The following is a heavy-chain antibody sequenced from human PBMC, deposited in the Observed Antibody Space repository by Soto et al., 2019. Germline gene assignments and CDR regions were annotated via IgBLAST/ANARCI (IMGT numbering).Heavy chain of an antibody. CDR1: GFTVSSNY. Sequence: PGGSLRLSCAASGFTVSSNYMSWVRQAPGKGLEWVSVIYSGGSTYYADSVKGRFTISRHNSKNTLYLQMNSLRAEDTAVYYCARGALITIKYYYYYYMDVWGKGTTVTVSS. V-gene: IGHV3-53*04. CDR3: ARGALITIKYYYYYYMDV. D-gene: IGHD3-3*01. CDR2: IYSGGST. J-gene: IGHJ6*03.